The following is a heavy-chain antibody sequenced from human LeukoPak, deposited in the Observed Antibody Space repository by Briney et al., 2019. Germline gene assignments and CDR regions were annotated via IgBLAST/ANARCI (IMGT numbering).Heavy chain of an antibody. J-gene: IGHJ3*02. CDR2: IWYDGSNK. V-gene: IGHV3-33*01. Sequence: RSLRLSCAASGFTFSSYGMHWVRQAPGKGLEWVAVIWYDGSNKYYADSVKGRFTISRDNSKNTLYLQMNSLRAEDTAVYYCALYPCSGGSCNNRGPFDIWGQGTMVTVSS. D-gene: IGHD2-15*01. CDR3: ALYPCSGGSCNNRGPFDI. CDR1: GFTFSSYG.